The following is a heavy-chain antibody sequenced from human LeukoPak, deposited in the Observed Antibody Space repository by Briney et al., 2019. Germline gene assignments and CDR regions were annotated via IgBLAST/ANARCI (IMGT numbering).Heavy chain of an antibody. J-gene: IGHJ6*03. CDR1: GGSISSHY. Sequence: SETLSLTCTVSGGSISSHYWSWIRQPPGKGLEWIGYIYYSGSTNYNPSLKSRVTISVDTSKNQFSLKLSSVTAADTAVYYCARALAYCGGDCYSGGNYYYYMDVWGEGTTVTVSS. D-gene: IGHD2-21*02. V-gene: IGHV4-59*11. CDR2: IYYSGST. CDR3: ARALAYCGGDCYSGGNYYYYMDV.